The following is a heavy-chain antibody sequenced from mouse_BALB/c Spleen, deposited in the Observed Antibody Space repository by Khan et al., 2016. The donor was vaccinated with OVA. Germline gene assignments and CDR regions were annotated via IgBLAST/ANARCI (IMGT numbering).Heavy chain of an antibody. J-gene: IGHJ1*01. D-gene: IGHD1-1*02. CDR1: GYTFTNYG. Sequence: QIQLVQSGPELKKPGETVKISCKASGYTFTNYGMNWVKQTPGKDLKWMGWINTYTGEPTYADDFKGRFAFSLDTSASTAYLQFNNLKNEDTATXYCASGGYWYVDVWGAGTTVTVSA. CDR3: ASGGYWYVDV. CDR2: INTYTGEP. V-gene: IGHV9-3-1*01.